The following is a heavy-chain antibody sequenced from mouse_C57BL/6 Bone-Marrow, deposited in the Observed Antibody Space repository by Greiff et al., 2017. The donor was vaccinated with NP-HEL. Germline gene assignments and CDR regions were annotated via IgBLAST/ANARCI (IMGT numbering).Heavy chain of an antibody. V-gene: IGHV1-18*01. D-gene: IGHD1-1*01. CDR3: ARGYGSSHGWYFDV. J-gene: IGHJ1*03. CDR1: GYTFTDYN. CDR2: INPNNGGT. Sequence: VQLQQSGPELVKPGASVKIPCKASGYTFTDYNMDWVKQSHGKSLEWIGDINPNNGGTIYNQKFKGKATLTVDKSSSTAYMELRSLTSEDTAVYYCARGYGSSHGWYFDVWGTGTTVTVSS.